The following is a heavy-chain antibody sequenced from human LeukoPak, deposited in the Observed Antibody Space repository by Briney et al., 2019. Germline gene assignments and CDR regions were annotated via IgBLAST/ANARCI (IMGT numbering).Heavy chain of an antibody. Sequence: SVTVSCKASGGTFSSYAISWVRQAPGQGLEWMGRIIPILGIANYAQKFQGRVTITADKSTSTAYMELSSLRSEDTAVYYCARSYEADYFDYWGQGTLVTVSS. J-gene: IGHJ4*02. CDR1: GGTFSSYA. CDR2: IIPILGIA. CDR3: ARSYEADYFDY. V-gene: IGHV1-69*10. D-gene: IGHD5-12*01.